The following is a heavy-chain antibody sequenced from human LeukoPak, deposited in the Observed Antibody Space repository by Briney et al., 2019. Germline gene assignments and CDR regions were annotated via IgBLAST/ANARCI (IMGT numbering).Heavy chain of an antibody. CDR2: MSYDGNNK. D-gene: IGHD6-13*01. J-gene: IGHJ3*02. CDR1: GFTFSNYG. CDR3: AKDQGYSSSWYTFDI. Sequence: GGSLRLSCAASGFTFSNYGMHWVRQAPGKGLEWVAVMSYDGNNKYYADSVKGRFTISRDNSKNTLYLQMSSLRAEDTAVYYCAKDQGYSSSWYTFDIWGQGTMVTVSS. V-gene: IGHV3-30*18.